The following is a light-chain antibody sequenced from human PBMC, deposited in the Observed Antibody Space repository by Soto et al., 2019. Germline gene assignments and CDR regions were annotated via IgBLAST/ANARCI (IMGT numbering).Light chain of an antibody. CDR2: DDT. CDR3: QVCDSSTDHYV. V-gene: IGLV3-21*02. CDR1: SIGSRG. Sequence: SYELTQAPSVSVAPGQTARITCGGDSIGSRGVNWYQQKPGQAPALVVYDDTDRPSGIPERFSGSKSGKTATLTISRVEAGDEADYYCQVCDSSTDHYVFGTGTRSPS. J-gene: IGLJ1*01.